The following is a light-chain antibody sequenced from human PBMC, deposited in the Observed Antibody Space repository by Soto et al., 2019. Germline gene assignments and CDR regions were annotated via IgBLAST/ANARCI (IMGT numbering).Light chain of an antibody. J-gene: IGLJ7*01. Sequence: QSVLTQPPSASGTPGQRVIISCSGGSSNIGRNTVNWYQHLPGTAPRLLIYTNDQRPSGVPDRFSGSKSGTSASLAISGLQSEDEADYYCAAWDDTSSFVFGTGTQLTVL. CDR1: SSNIGRNT. V-gene: IGLV1-44*01. CDR2: TND. CDR3: AAWDDTSSFV.